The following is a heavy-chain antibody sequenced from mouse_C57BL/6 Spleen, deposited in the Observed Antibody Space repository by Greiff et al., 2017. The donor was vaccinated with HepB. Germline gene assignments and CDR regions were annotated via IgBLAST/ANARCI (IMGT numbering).Heavy chain of an antibody. J-gene: IGHJ1*03. CDR1: GFTFSSYA. V-gene: IGHV5-4*01. D-gene: IGHD4-1*01. CDR2: ISDGGSYT. CDR3: ARELGRDWYFDV. Sequence: EVQLVESGGGLVKPGGSLKLSCAASGFTFSSYAMSWVRQTPEKRLEWVATISDGGSYTYYPDNVKGRFTISRDNANNNLYLQRSHRKAEDTALYYCARELGRDWYFDVWGIGTTVTVSS.